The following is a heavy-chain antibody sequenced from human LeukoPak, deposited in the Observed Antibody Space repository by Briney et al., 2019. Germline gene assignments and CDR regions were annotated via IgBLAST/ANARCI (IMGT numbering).Heavy chain of an antibody. Sequence: SETLSLTCAVYGGSFSGYYWSWIRQPPGKGLEWIGEINHSGSTNYNPSPKSRVTISVDTSKNQFSLKLSSVTAADTAVYYCARAPVEYYFDYWGQGTLVTVSS. V-gene: IGHV4-34*01. CDR2: INHSGST. J-gene: IGHJ4*02. CDR3: ARAPVEYYFDY. CDR1: GGSFSGYY.